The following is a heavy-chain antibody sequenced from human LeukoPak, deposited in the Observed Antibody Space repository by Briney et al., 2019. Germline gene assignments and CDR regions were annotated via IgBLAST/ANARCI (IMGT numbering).Heavy chain of an antibody. J-gene: IGHJ6*03. CDR2: IYTSGST. V-gene: IGHV4-61*02. CDR1: GGSISSGSYY. CDR3: SRGSPPEGATTMNYYYYMDV. Sequence: PSETLSLTCTVSGGSISSGSYYWSWIRQPAGKGLEWIGRIYTSGSTNYNPSLKSRVTISVDTSKNQFSLKLSSVTAADTAVYYWSRGSPPEGATTMNYYYYMDVWGKGTTVTVSS. D-gene: IGHD1-26*01.